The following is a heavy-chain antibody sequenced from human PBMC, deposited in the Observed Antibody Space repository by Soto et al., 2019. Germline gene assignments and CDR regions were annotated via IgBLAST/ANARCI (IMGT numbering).Heavy chain of an antibody. V-gene: IGHV3-53*01. D-gene: IGHD1-1*01. CDR2: IYTAGPT. CDR3: ARGKSSDAYNPLGY. Sequence: GGSLRLSXAASGFTVSNYYMSWVRQAPGRGLEWVSVIYTAGPTYYADSVKGRFTISRDESKNSLFLQMDNLRAEDTATYFCARGKSSDAYNPLGYWGPGTPVTVSS. CDR1: GFTVSNYY. J-gene: IGHJ4*02.